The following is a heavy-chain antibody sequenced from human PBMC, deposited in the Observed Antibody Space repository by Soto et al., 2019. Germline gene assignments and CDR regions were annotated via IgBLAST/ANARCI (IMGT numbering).Heavy chain of an antibody. CDR3: ARVHRRANAFDI. J-gene: IGHJ3*02. V-gene: IGHV3-30-3*01. CDR2: ISYDGSNK. CDR1: GFTFSSYA. Sequence: GGSLRLSCAASGFTFSSYAMHWVRQAPGKGLEWVAVISYDGSNKYYADSVKGRFTISRDNSKNTLYLQMNSLRAEDTAVYYCARVHRRANAFDIWGQGTMVTVSS.